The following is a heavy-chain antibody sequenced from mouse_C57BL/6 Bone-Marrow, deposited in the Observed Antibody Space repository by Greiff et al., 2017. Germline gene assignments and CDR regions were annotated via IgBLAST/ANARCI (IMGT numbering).Heavy chain of an antibody. D-gene: IGHD2-2*01. CDR3: ARGEEIYCGYGWYFDV. CDR2: IDPSDSYT. Sequence: QVQLQQPGAELVRPGTSVKLSCKASGYTFTSYWMHWVKQRPGQGLEWIGVIDPSDSYTNYNQKFKGKATLTVDTSSSTAYMELSSLTSVDSAVYYGARGEEIYCGYGWYFDVWGTGTTVTVSS. V-gene: IGHV1-59*01. J-gene: IGHJ1*03. CDR1: GYTFTSYW.